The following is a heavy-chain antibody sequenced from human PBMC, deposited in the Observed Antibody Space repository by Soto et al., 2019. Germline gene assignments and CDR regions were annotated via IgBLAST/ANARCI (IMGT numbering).Heavy chain of an antibody. CDR3: PSPGNSRSSAGANWFDP. D-gene: IGHD6-6*01. J-gene: IGHJ5*02. V-gene: IGHV4-31*03. CDR1: GGSISSGGYY. Sequence: SETLSLTCTVSGGSISSGGYYWSWIRQHPGKGLEWIGYIYYSGSTYFNPSLKSRLTISVDTSKNQFSLQLSSVTAADTAVYYCPSPGNSRSSAGANWFDPWGQGTLVTVSS. CDR2: IYYSGST.